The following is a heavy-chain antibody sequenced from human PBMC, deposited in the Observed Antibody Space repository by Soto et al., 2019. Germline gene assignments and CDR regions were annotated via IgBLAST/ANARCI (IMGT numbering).Heavy chain of an antibody. J-gene: IGHJ6*03. V-gene: IGHV1-18*01. D-gene: IGHD2-15*01. Sequence: QVQLVQSGAEVKKPGASVKVSCKASGYTFTSYGISWVRQSPGQGLEWRGWISAYNGNTNYAQKLQGRVTMTTDTSTSTAYMELRSLRSDDTAVYYCARVYCRGGSCYLGFGWYDYYMDVWGKGTTVTVSS. CDR2: ISAYNGNT. CDR3: ARVYCRGGSCYLGFGWYDYYMDV. CDR1: GYTFTSYG.